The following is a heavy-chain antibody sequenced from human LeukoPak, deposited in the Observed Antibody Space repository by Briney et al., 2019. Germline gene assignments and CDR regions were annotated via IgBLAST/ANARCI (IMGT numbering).Heavy chain of an antibody. V-gene: IGHV3-9*01. Sequence: QSGGSLRLSCAASGFTFSSYAMSWVRQAPGKGLEWVSGISWKSGSIGYGDSVKGRFTISRDNAKNSLYLQMNSLRAEDTALYYCAKDISPGGYWYFDLWGRGTLVTVSS. CDR3: AKDISPGGYWYFDL. CDR1: GFTFSSYA. CDR2: ISWKSGSI. J-gene: IGHJ2*01. D-gene: IGHD3-10*01.